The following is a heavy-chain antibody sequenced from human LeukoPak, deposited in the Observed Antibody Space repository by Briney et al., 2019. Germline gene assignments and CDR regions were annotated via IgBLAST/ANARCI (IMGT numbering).Heavy chain of an antibody. CDR3: ARGAGRFSSFDY. Sequence: SETLSLTCAVYGGSFSGYYWSWIRQPPGKGLEWIGEINHSGSTNYSPSLKSRVTISVDTSKNQFSLKLSSVTAADTAVYYCARGAGRFSSFDYWGQGTLVTVSS. J-gene: IGHJ4*02. CDR1: GGSFSGYY. CDR2: INHSGST. V-gene: IGHV4-34*01. D-gene: IGHD3-3*01.